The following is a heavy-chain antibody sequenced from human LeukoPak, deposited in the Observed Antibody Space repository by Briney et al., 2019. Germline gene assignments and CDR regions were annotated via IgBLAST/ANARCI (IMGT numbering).Heavy chain of an antibody. V-gene: IGHV4-39*07. D-gene: IGHD3-16*01. Sequence: SETLSLTCTVPSGSISSSSYYWGLIRQPPGTGLQWIGSIYYSGNTYYKSSLKSRVTISVDTSKNQFSLRLSSVTAADTAVFYCASLRVPGYFDYWGQGTLVTVSS. CDR3: ASLRVPGYFDY. CDR1: SGSISSSSYY. J-gene: IGHJ4*03. CDR2: IYYSGNT.